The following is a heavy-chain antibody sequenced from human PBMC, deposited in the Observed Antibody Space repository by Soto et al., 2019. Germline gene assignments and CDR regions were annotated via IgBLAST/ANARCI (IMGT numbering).Heavy chain of an antibody. Sequence: PSQTLSLTCAISGDSVSSNTAAWNWIRSSPSRGLEWLGRTYYRSNWRHDYAVSVKSRITVNPDTSKNHFSLQLNSVTPDDTAVYSRARGVAGTGFDLWGQGTLVTVSS. CDR2: TYYRSNWRH. V-gene: IGHV6-1*01. CDR1: GDSVSSNTAA. D-gene: IGHD6-19*01. CDR3: ARGVAGTGFDL. J-gene: IGHJ4*02.